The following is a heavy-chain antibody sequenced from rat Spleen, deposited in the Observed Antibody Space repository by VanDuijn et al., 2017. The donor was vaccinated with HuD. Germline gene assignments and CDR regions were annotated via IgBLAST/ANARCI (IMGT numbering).Heavy chain of an antibody. CDR2: ITNTGGST. Sequence: EVQLVESGGGLVQPGRSLKLSCVASGFTFNNYWMTWIRQAPGKGLEWVASITNTGGSTYYPDSVKGRFTISRDNAKSTLYLQMNSLRSEDTATYYCTREGLLRVYLGGYYFDYWGQGVMVTVSS. CDR1: GFTFNNYW. V-gene: IGHV5-31*01. CDR3: TREGLLRVYLGGYYFDY. D-gene: IGHD1-9*01. J-gene: IGHJ2*01.